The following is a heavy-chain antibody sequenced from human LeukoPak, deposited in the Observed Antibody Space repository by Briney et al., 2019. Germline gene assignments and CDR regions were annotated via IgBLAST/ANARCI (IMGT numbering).Heavy chain of an antibody. V-gene: IGHV1-18*01. J-gene: IGHJ6*02. CDR1: GYTFTSYG. CDR2: ISAYNGNT. D-gene: IGHD3-10*01. Sequence: ASVKVSCKASGYTFTSYGISWVRQAPGQGLEWMGWISAYNGNTNYAQKLQGRVTMTTDTSTSTAYMELRSLRSDDTAVYYCARVEIGYYYYGMDVWGQGTTVTVSS. CDR3: ARVEIGYYYYGMDV.